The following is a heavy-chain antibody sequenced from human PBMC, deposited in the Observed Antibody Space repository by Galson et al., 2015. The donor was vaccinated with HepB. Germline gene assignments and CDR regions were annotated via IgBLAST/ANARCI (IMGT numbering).Heavy chain of an antibody. J-gene: IGHJ4*02. D-gene: IGHD3-10*01. CDR1: GFSFSTYV. CDR2: TRHDGSNK. CDR3: AKVQDEAGSYYTPFEY. Sequence: SLRLSCAASGFSFSTYVIHWVRQAPGKGLEWVAFTRHDGSNKYYADSVKGRFTISRDNSKNTLYLQMNSLTADDTAVYYCAKVQDEAGSYYTPFEYWSRGTLVTVSS. V-gene: IGHV3-30*02.